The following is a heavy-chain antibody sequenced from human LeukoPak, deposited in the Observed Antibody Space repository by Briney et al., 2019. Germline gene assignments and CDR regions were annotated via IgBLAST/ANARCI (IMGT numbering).Heavy chain of an antibody. V-gene: IGHV3-21*01. CDR1: GFTFSSYS. CDR3: ARPSGYSGYDCAY. D-gene: IGHD5-12*01. CDR2: ITSSSTYI. Sequence: GGALRLSCAASGFTFSSYSMNWVRQAPGKGLEWVSSITSSSTYIYYADSVKGRFTISRDDAKNSLYLQMNSLRAEDTAVYYCARPSGYSGYDCAYWGQGTLVTVSS. J-gene: IGHJ4*02.